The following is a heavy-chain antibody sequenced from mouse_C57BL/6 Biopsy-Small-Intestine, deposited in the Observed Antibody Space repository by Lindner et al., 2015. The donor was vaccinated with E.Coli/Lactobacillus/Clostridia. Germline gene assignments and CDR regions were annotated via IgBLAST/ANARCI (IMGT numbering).Heavy chain of an antibody. J-gene: IGHJ2*01. D-gene: IGHD3-3*01. Sequence: VQLQESGPALVKPGASVNISCKASGYAFSSSWMNWVKQRPGKGLEWIGRIFPEDVETTYNGNFKGKATLTADKSSSTAYMQLNSLTSEDSAVYFCARGTRLDFWGQGTTLTVSS. CDR3: ARGTRLDF. CDR1: GYAFSSSW. CDR2: IFPEDVET. V-gene: IGHV1-82*01.